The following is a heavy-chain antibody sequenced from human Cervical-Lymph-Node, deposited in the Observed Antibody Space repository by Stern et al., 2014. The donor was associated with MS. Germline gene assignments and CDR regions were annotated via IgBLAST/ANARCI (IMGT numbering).Heavy chain of an antibody. V-gene: IGHV3-74*03. Sequence: EVQLVESGGGLVQPGGSLRLSCAASGFTFSSHWMHWVRQAPGKGLVWVSRIYGDWSSTKYADCVKGRFTISRDNAKSTLYLQMNSLRAEDSAVYYCARDAWPAASGPLIDYWGRGTLVTVSS. J-gene: IGHJ4*02. CDR3: ARDAWPAASGPLIDY. D-gene: IGHD6-13*01. CDR1: GFTFSSHW. CDR2: IYGDWSST.